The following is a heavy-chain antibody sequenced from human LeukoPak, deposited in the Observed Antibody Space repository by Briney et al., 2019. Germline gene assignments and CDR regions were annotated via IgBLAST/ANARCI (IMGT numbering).Heavy chain of an antibody. J-gene: IGHJ4*02. Sequence: SETLSLTCTVSGDSMRSYYWSWIRQPPGKGLEWIASIYFSGGTNYNPSLKSRVTMSLDTSKNQFSLKLSSVTAADTAVYYCARWDDKRPLWGQGSLVTVSS. V-gene: IGHV4-59*01. CDR3: ARWDDKRPL. CDR1: GDSMRSYY. D-gene: IGHD3-9*01. CDR2: IYFSGGT.